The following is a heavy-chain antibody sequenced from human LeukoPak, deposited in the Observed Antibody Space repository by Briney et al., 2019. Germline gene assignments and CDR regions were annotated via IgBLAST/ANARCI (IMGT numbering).Heavy chain of an antibody. J-gene: IGHJ6*02. V-gene: IGHV1-69*13. CDR3: ARGYYYDSSGYLYYYYYGMDV. CDR2: IIPIFGTA. D-gene: IGHD3-22*01. CDR1: GYTFTSYD. Sequence: ASVKVSCKASGYTFTSYDINWVRQAPGQGLEWMGGIIPIFGTANYAQKFQGRVTTTADESTSTAYMELSSLRSEDTAVYYCARGYYYDSSGYLYYYYYGMDVWGQGTTVTVSS.